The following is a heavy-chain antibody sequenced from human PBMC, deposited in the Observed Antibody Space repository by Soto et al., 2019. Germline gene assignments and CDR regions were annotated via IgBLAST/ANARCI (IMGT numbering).Heavy chain of an antibody. CDR3: ARDNLLLSSGAFDI. D-gene: IGHD2-21*01. V-gene: IGHV3-53*01. CDR1: GFTVSSNH. CDR2: IYSGGST. Sequence: GGSLRLSCAAPGFTVSSNHMSRVHQTPGKWLDWVAVIYSGGSTYYADSVKGRFTISRDNSKNTLYLQMNSLRAEDTAVYYCARDNLLLSSGAFDIWGHGTMVTVSS. J-gene: IGHJ3*02.